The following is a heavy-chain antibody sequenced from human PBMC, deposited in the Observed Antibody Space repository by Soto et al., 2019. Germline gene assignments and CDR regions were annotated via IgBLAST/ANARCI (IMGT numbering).Heavy chain of an antibody. Sequence: SETLSLTCAVYGGSFSGYYWSWIRQPPGKGLEWIGEINHSGSTNYNPSLKSRVTISVDTSKNQFSLKLSSVTAADTAVYYCARGQDCSSTSCYQGSSRNWFDSRGQGTLVTVSS. CDR2: INHSGST. V-gene: IGHV4-34*01. D-gene: IGHD2-2*01. J-gene: IGHJ5*01. CDR1: GGSFSGYY. CDR3: ARGQDCSSTSCYQGSSRNWFDS.